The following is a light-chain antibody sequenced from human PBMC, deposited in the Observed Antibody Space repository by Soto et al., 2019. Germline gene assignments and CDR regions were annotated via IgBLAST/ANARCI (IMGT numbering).Light chain of an antibody. CDR2: DAS. Sequence: DIQMTQSPSTLSASVGDRVTITCRASQSISSWLAWYQQKPGKAPKLLIYDASSLESGVPSRFSGSGSGTEFTLTISSLQPDDFATYYRQHYNSYPWTFGQWTKVEIK. CDR1: QSISSW. CDR3: QHYNSYPWT. V-gene: IGKV1-5*01. J-gene: IGKJ1*01.